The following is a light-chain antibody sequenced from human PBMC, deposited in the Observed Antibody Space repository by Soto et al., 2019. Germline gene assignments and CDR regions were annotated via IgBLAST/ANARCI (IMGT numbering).Light chain of an antibody. CDR1: QTISTN. J-gene: IGKJ1*01. Sequence: VVTTPSPATLSVSPVEISPLCCRASQTISTNLAWYQQKPGQAPRLLIYGTSNRATGIPDRFTGSGSGTDFTLTISSLQLDDFATYYCQQSDNTHLTFGQGT. V-gene: IGKV3D-15*01. CDR3: QQSDNTHLT. CDR2: GTS.